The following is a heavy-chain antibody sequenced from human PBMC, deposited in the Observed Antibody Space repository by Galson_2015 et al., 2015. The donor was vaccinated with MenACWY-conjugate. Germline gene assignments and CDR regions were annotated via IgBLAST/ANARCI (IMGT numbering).Heavy chain of an antibody. CDR1: GFIFNTSW. CDR3: ARGAPGGTVGYWFFDL. D-gene: IGHD1-7*01. Sequence: SLITACAAAGFIFNTSWLHWVGQASGTGLEWVSGLRAGGDTPDYADSVQGRLTLFHEHSRVTLYLEMSSLRPEDTALFYCARGAPGGTVGYWFFDLWGRGTLVTVSS. J-gene: IGHJ2*01. V-gene: IGHV3-23*01. CDR2: LRAGGDTP.